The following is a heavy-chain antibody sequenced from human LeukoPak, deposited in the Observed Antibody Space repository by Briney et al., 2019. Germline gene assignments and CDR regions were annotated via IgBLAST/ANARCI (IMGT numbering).Heavy chain of an antibody. CDR2: IYPGDSDT. J-gene: IGHJ2*01. V-gene: IGHV5-51*01. Sequence: GESLKISCKGSGYSFTSYWIGWVRQMPGKGLEWMGIIYPGDSDTRYSPSFQGQVTISADKSINTAYLQWSSLKASDTAIYYCARHARWPKWYFDLWGRGTLVTVSS. CDR3: ARHARWPKWYFDL. D-gene: IGHD5-24*01. CDR1: GYSFTSYW.